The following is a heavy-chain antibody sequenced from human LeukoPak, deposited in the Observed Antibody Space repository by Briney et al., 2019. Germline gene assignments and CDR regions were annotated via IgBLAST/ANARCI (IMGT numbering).Heavy chain of an antibody. CDR3: ARDTTSSSRGDYFDY. V-gene: IGHV3-23*01. J-gene: IGHJ4*02. D-gene: IGHD6-13*01. CDR2: ISGSGDTT. CDR1: GFTFSSYA. Sequence: GGSLKLSCAASGFTFSSYAMSWVRQAPGKGLEWVSAISGSGDTTYYADSVRGRFTISRDNAKNSLYLQMNSLRAEDTAVYYCARDTTSSSRGDYFDYWGQGTLVTVSS.